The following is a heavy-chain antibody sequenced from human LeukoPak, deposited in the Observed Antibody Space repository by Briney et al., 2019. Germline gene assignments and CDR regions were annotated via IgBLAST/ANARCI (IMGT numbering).Heavy chain of an antibody. CDR3: ARRPYSSGWETSEPFDY. Sequence: PGGSLRLSCAASGFTSSSYEMNWVRQAPGKGLEWVSYISSSGSTIYYADSVKGRFTISRDNAKNSLYLQMNSLRAEDTAVYYCARRPYSSGWETSEPFDYWGQGTLVTVSS. D-gene: IGHD6-19*01. CDR1: GFTSSSYE. CDR2: ISSSGSTI. V-gene: IGHV3-48*03. J-gene: IGHJ4*02.